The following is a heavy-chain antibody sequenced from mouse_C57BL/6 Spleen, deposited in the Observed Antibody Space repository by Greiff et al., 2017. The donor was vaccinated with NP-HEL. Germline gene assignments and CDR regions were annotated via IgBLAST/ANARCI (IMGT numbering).Heavy chain of an antibody. J-gene: IGHJ4*01. CDR2: IYPGSGNT. V-gene: IGHV1-76*01. Sequence: VHLVESGAELVRPGASVKLSCKASGYTFTDYYINWVKQRPGQGLEWIARIYPGSGNTYYNEKFKGKATLTAEKSSSTAYMQLSSLTSEDSAVYFCAREGEYSNYAMDYWGQGTSVTVSS. CDR3: AREGEYSNYAMDY. D-gene: IGHD2-5*01. CDR1: GYTFTDYY.